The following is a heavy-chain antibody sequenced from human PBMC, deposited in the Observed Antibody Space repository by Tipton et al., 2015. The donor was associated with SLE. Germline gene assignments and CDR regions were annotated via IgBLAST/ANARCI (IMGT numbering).Heavy chain of an antibody. J-gene: IGHJ3*02. Sequence: TLSLTCTVSGGSTSSSSYYWGWIRHPPGKGLGWIGSIYYSGSTYYNPSLKSRVTISVDTSKNQFSLKLSSVTAADTAVYYCARPDDSGSYAFDIWGQGTMVTVSS. D-gene: IGHD3-10*01. V-gene: IGHV4-39*07. CDR1: GGSTSSSSYY. CDR3: ARPDDSGSYAFDI. CDR2: IYYSGST.